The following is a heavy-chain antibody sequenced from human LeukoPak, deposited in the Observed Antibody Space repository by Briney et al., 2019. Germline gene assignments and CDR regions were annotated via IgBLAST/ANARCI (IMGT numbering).Heavy chain of an antibody. CDR2: IRSKANSYAT. CDR1: GFTFSGSA. V-gene: IGHV3-73*01. Sequence: PGGSLRLSCAASGFTFSGSAMHWVRQASGKGLEWVGRIRSKANSYATAYAASVKGRFTISRDDSKNTAYLQMNSLKTEDTAVYYCTRQWDIVVVPAAPNWGMDVWGKGTTVTVSS. CDR3: TRQWDIVVVPAAPNWGMDV. D-gene: IGHD2-2*01. J-gene: IGHJ6*03.